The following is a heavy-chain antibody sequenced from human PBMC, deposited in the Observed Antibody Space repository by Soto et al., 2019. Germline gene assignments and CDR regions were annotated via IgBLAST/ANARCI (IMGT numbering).Heavy chain of an antibody. V-gene: IGHV3-15*01. Sequence: EVQLVESGGGLVEPGGSLRLSCAASGITFSNAWMNWVRKAPGKGLEYIGRIRSKTDGGTTEYAAPVEGRFTVSRDDAKNTLYLQMSGLKTEDTAVYYCTTARPVTNVFDNWGHGTLVTVSS. CDR2: IRSKTDGGTT. CDR1: GITFSNAW. D-gene: IGHD3-3*01. J-gene: IGHJ3*02. CDR3: TTARPVTNVFDN.